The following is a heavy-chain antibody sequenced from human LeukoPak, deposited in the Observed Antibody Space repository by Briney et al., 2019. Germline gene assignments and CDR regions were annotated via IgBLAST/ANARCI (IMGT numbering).Heavy chain of an antibody. J-gene: IGHJ5*02. CDR3: ARDRDSSSSWGRDPNWFDP. Sequence: SVKVSCKASGGTFSSYAISWVRQAPGQGLEWMGGIIPIFCTANYAQKFQGRVTITTDESTSTAYMELSSLRSEDTAVYYCARDRDSSSSWGRDPNWFDPWGQGTLVTVSS. V-gene: IGHV1-69*05. CDR2: IIPIFCTA. CDR1: GGTFSSYA. D-gene: IGHD6-6*01.